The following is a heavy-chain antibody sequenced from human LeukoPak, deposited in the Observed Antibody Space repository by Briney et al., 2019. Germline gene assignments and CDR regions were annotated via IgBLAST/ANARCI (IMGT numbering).Heavy chain of an antibody. D-gene: IGHD3-9*01. CDR1: GYTFTSYA. CDR2: INTNTGNP. Sequence: GASVKVSCKASGYTFTSYAMNWARQAPGQGLEWMGWINTNTGNPTYAQGFTGRFVFSLDTSVSTAYLQISSLKAEDTAVYYCAREFHWVNWYFDLWGRGTLVTVSS. CDR3: AREFHWVNWYFDL. V-gene: IGHV7-4-1*02. J-gene: IGHJ2*01.